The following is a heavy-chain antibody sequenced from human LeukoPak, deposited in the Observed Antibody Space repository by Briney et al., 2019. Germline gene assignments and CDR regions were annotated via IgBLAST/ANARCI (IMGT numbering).Heavy chain of an antibody. J-gene: IGHJ3*01. V-gene: IGHV4-34*01. D-gene: IGHD4-17*01. CDR3: AREPVPQDYGDTVNAYDL. Sequence: SETLALTCAVYGGSLSGHYWSWIRQSPGKGLEWIGDIYHDGMTKYSPSPKSRVSILLDTSKNEVSLRLTPVTAADTALYFCAREPVPQDYGDTVNAYDLWGQGTMGIVSS. CDR2: IYHDGMT. CDR1: GGSLSGHY.